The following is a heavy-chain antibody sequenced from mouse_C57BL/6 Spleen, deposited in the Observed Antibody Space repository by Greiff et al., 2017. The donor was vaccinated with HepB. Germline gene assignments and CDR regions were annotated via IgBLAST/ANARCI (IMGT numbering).Heavy chain of an antibody. D-gene: IGHD4-1*01. V-gene: IGHV1-82*01. J-gene: IGHJ2*01. Sequence: QVQLKQSGPELVKPGASVKISCKASGYAFSSSWMNWVKQRPGKGLEWIGRIYPGDGDTNYNGKFKGKATLTADKSSSTAYMQLSSLTSEDSAVYFCARSMGRQLDYWGQGTTLTVSS. CDR3: ARSMGRQLDY. CDR1: GYAFSSSW. CDR2: IYPGDGDT.